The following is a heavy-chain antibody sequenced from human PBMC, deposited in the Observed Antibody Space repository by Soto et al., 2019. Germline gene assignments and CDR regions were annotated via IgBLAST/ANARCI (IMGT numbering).Heavy chain of an antibody. CDR3: AHSNPSDDSSGYYYFDY. V-gene: IGHV2-5*02. D-gene: IGHD3-22*01. J-gene: IGHJ4*02. CDR2: IYWDDDK. Sequence: SGPTLVKPTQTLTLTCTFSGFSLSTSGVGVGWIRQPPGKALEWLALIYWDDDKRYSPSLKSRLTITKDTSKNQVVLTMTNMDPVDTATYYCAHSNPSDDSSGYYYFDYWGQGTLVTVSS. CDR1: GFSLSTSGVG.